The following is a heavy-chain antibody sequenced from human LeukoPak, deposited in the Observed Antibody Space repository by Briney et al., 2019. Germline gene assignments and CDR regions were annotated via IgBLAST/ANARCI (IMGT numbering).Heavy chain of an antibody. Sequence: KSSENLSLTCTVSGGSISSSPYYWGWIRQPPGKGLEWIGTIYYRGSTYSNPSLNSRVTISLDTSKNQFSLRLRSVTAADTALYYCARHYLSDGILSTFDPWGQGTLVTVSS. CDR1: GGSISSSPYY. CDR2: IYYRGST. D-gene: IGHD2-2*01. CDR3: ARHYLSDGILSTFDP. J-gene: IGHJ5*02. V-gene: IGHV4-39*01.